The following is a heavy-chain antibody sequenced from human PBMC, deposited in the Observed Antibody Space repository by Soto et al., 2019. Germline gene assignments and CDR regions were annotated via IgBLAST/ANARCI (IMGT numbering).Heavy chain of an antibody. D-gene: IGHD1-1*01. Sequence: EVQLVESGGGLVKPGGSRRLSCAASGFTFSNAWMNWVRQPPGKGLEWVGRIKSKTYGGTTDYAAPVKGRSTISRVDSQNTLYLQMTSLKTEDTAVYYCTTDDQVLYYSMDVWGQGTTVTVSS. CDR1: GFTFSNAW. CDR2: IKSKTYGGTT. J-gene: IGHJ6*02. CDR3: TTDDQVLYYSMDV. V-gene: IGHV3-15*07.